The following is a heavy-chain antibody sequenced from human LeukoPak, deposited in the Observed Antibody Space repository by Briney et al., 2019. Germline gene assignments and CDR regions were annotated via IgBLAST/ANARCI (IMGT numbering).Heavy chain of an antibody. CDR3: ARTVPELYYYMDV. V-gene: IGHV4-34*01. Sequence: SETLSLTCAVYGGSFSGYYWSWIRQPPGKGLEWIGEINHSGSTNYNPSLKSRVTISVDTSKNQFSLKLSSVTAADTAVYYCARTVPELYYYMDVWGKGTTVTVSS. D-gene: IGHD4-17*01. CDR1: GGSFSGYY. J-gene: IGHJ6*03. CDR2: INHSGST.